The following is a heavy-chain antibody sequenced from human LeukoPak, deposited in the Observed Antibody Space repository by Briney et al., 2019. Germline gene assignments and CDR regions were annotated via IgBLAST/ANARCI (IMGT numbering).Heavy chain of an antibody. D-gene: IGHD6-13*01. CDR2: INPSGGST. CDR3: ARVGVSGRIAAAGTHCQH. V-gene: IGHV1-46*01. J-gene: IGHJ1*01. Sequence: ASVKVSCTASGYTFTSYYMHWVRQAPGQGLEWMGIINPSGGSTSYAQKFQGRVTMTRDTSTSTVYMELSSLRSEDTAVYYCARVGVSGRIAAAGTHCQHWGQGTLVTVSS. CDR1: GYTFTSYY.